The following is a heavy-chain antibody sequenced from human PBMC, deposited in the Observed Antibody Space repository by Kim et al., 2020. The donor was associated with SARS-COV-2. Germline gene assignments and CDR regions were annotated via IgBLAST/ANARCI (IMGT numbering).Heavy chain of an antibody. CDR1: GGSISSSSYY. CDR2: IYYSGST. V-gene: IGHV4-39*01. Sequence: SETLSLTCTVSGGSISSSSYYWGWIRQPPGKGLEWIGSIYYSGSTYSNPSLKSRVTISVDTSKNQFSLMLSSVTAADTAVYYCAGHLWPQLANNPDEAFEIWGQGTMGTVSS. J-gene: IGHJ3*02. D-gene: IGHD6-13*01. CDR3: AGHLWPQLANNPDEAFEI.